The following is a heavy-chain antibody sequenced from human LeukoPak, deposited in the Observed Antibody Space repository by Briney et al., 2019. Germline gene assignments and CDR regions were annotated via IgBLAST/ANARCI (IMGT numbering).Heavy chain of an antibody. CDR2: ISLTGLT. CDR1: GGSFSGYY. V-gene: IGHV4-34*01. CDR3: SRENGAFSPFGY. D-gene: IGHD2-8*01. Sequence: SETLSLTCAVYGGSFSGYYWSWIRQPPVQGLEWIGEISLTGLTHYNPSLESRVTVSLDKSKNQLSLNLTSVTAADTAVYYCSRENGAFSPFGYWGQGILVTVLS. J-gene: IGHJ4*02.